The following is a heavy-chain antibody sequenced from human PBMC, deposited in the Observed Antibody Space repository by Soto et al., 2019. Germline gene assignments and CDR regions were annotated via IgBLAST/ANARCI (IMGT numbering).Heavy chain of an antibody. Sequence: GGSLRLSCAASGFTFSDYYMSWIRQAPGKGLEWVSYISSSSSYTNYADSVKGRFTISRDNARNSLYLQMNSLRAEDTAVYYCARDREVLSAFDIWGQGTMVTVSS. V-gene: IGHV3-11*06. CDR3: ARDREVLSAFDI. D-gene: IGHD1-26*01. CDR2: ISSSSSYT. CDR1: GFTFSDYY. J-gene: IGHJ3*02.